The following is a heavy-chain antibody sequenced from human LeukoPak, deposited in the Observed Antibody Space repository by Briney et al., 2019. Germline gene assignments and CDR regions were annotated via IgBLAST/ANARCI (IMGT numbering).Heavy chain of an antibody. CDR3: ARGLGQLGSFDY. D-gene: IGHD3-16*01. Sequence: GGSLRLSCAASGFTFSSYGMHWVRQAPGKGLEWVTVIWYDGSNKYHADSVKGRFTISRDNSKNTVYLQMNSLRAEDTAVYYCARGLGQLGSFDYWGQGTLVTVSS. V-gene: IGHV3-33*01. CDR1: GFTFSSYG. J-gene: IGHJ4*02. CDR2: IWYDGSNK.